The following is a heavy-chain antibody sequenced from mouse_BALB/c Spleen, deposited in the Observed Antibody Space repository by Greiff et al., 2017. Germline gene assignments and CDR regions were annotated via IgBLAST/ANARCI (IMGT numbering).Heavy chain of an antibody. CDR3: ARAFGVVAWYFDV. D-gene: IGHD1-1*01. Sequence: EVKLVESGGGLVQPGGSRKLSCAASGFTFSSYAMSWVRQTPEKRLEWVATISSGGSYTYYPDSVKGRFTISRDNAKNTLYLQMSSLRSEDTAMYYCARAFGVVAWYFDVWGAGTTVTVSS. CDR1: GFTFSSYA. V-gene: IGHV5-9-3*01. CDR2: ISSGGSYT. J-gene: IGHJ1*01.